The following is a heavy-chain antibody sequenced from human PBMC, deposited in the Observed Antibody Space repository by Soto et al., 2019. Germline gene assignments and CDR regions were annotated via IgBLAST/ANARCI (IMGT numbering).Heavy chain of an antibody. V-gene: IGHV4-4*07. CDR3: ARGGQDFWSGPFDY. CDR1: GGSISNYF. Sequence: EILSLTCTVSGGSISNYFCNWIRQPAGKGLEWIGRIDNSGSTNYNPSLKSRITMSADTSRNQFSLKLNSVTAADTAVYYCARGGQDFWSGPFDYWGQGALVTVSS. J-gene: IGHJ4*02. CDR2: IDNSGST. D-gene: IGHD3-3*01.